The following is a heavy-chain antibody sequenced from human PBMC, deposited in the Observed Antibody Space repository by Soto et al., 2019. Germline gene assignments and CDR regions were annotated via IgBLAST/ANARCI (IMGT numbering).Heavy chain of an antibody. J-gene: IGHJ6*02. CDR1: GGSVRSGDYY. CDR2: IYYTGTT. Sequence: NPSETLSLTCTVSGGSVRSGDYYWSWIRQPPGKCLEWIGHIYYTGTTYYSPSLKSRVTISLDASKNQISLKLSSVTAADTAVYYCARDLKMVTTSYYHYFLDVWGQGATVTVYS. V-gene: IGHV4-30-4*01. D-gene: IGHD4-17*01. CDR3: ARDLKMVTTSYYHYFLDV.